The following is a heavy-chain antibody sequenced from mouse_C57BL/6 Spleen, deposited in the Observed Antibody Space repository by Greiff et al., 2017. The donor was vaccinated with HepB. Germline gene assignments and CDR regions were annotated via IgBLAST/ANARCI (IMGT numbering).Heavy chain of an antibody. CDR2: IDPENGDT. Sequence: VQLKESGAELVRPGASVKLSCTASGFNIKDDYMHWVKQRPEQGLEWIGWIDPENGDTEYASKFQGKATITADTSSNPAYLQLSSLTSEDTAVYYCTPESYYDYEGAMDYWGQGTSVTVSS. CDR1: GFNIKDDY. J-gene: IGHJ4*01. CDR3: TPESYYDYEGAMDY. D-gene: IGHD2-4*01. V-gene: IGHV14-4*01.